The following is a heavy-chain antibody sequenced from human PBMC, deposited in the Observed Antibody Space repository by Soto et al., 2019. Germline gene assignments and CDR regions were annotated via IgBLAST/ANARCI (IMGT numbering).Heavy chain of an antibody. Sequence: PGESLKISCVISGFSFTTYWVAWVRQMPGKGLEWMGIFYPGDSHIRYSPSFQGQVTISTDKSISTAYLQWDSLKASDTAMYYCTRGGEGGSHVYGLDVWGQGTTVTVSS. V-gene: IGHV5-51*01. D-gene: IGHD2-15*01. CDR2: FYPGDSHI. J-gene: IGHJ6*02. CDR1: GFSFTTYW. CDR3: TRGGEGGSHVYGLDV.